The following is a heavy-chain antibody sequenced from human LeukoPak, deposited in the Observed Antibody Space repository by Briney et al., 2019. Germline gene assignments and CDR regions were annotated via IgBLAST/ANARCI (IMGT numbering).Heavy chain of an antibody. J-gene: IGHJ4*02. V-gene: IGHV3-33*01. CDR2: IWYDGSNK. D-gene: IGHD2-2*01. Sequence: GRSLRLSCAASGFTFSSYGMHWVRQAPGKGLEWVAVIWYDGSNKYYADSVKGRFTISRDNSKNTLYLQMNSLRAEDTAMYYCARLGEGYCSSTSCYAGSLDEQYFDYWGQGTLVTVSS. CDR1: GFTFSSYG. CDR3: ARLGEGYCSSTSCYAGSLDEQYFDY.